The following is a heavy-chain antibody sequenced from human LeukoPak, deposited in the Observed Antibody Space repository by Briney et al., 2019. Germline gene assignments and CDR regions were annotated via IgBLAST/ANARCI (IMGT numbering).Heavy chain of an antibody. J-gene: IGHJ4*02. Sequence: GASVKVSCKASGYTFISYGISWVRQAPGQGLEWMGWINPNSGGTNYAQKFQGRVTMTRDTSISTAYMELSRLRSDDTAVYYCARWGYYGSGSSDYWGQGTLVTVSS. D-gene: IGHD3-10*01. CDR1: GYTFISYG. CDR2: INPNSGGT. CDR3: ARWGYYGSGSSDY. V-gene: IGHV1-2*02.